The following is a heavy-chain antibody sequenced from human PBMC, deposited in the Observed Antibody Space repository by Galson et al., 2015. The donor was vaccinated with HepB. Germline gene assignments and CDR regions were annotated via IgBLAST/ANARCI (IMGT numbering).Heavy chain of an antibody. Sequence: SLRLSCAASGFTFSSDWVHWVRQAPGKGLVWVSVINSDGSTTIYADSVKGRFTISRDNAKNTLYLQMNSLRVEDTAVYYCASRTAAAAAMDVWGQGTTVTVSS. CDR3: ASRTAAAAAMDV. J-gene: IGHJ6*02. D-gene: IGHD6-25*01. CDR2: INSDGSTT. CDR1: GFTFSSDW. V-gene: IGHV3-74*01.